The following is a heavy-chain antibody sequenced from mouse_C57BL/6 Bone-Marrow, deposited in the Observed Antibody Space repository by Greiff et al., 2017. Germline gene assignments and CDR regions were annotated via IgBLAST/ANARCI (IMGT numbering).Heavy chain of an antibody. Sequence: QVQLQQPGAELVKPGASVKMSCKASGYTFTSYWITWVKQRPGQGLEWIGDIYPGSGSTNYNEKFKSKATLSVDPSSSTAYMQLLSLTSEDSAVYYCARGIYYGSWYFDVWGTGTTVTVSS. CDR3: ARGIYYGSWYFDV. D-gene: IGHD2-1*01. CDR2: IYPGSGST. J-gene: IGHJ1*03. V-gene: IGHV1-55*01. CDR1: GYTFTSYW.